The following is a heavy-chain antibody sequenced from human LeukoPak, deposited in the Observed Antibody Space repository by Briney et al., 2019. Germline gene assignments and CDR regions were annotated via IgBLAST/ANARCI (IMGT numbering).Heavy chain of an antibody. Sequence: GGSLRLSCAASGFTFSSYGMHWVRQAPGKGLEWVAVISYDGSNKYYADSVKGRFTISRDNSKNTLYLQMNSLRAEDTAVYYCAKGAIDCSGGSCYPYYYCYYGMDVWGQGTTVTVSS. CDR2: ISYDGSNK. D-gene: IGHD2-15*01. V-gene: IGHV3-30*18. J-gene: IGHJ6*02. CDR1: GFTFSSYG. CDR3: AKGAIDCSGGSCYPYYYCYYGMDV.